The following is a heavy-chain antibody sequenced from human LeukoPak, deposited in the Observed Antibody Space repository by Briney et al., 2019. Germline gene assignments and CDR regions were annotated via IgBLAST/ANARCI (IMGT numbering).Heavy chain of an antibody. J-gene: IGHJ4*02. Sequence: ASVKVSCKASGGTFSSYAISWVRQAPGQGLEWMGWISAYNGNTNYAQKLQGRVTMTTDTSTSTAYMELRSLRSDDTAVYYCARGSPNDYGDYAPLDWGQGTLVTVSS. CDR3: ARGSPNDYGDYAPLD. CDR2: ISAYNGNT. V-gene: IGHV1-18*01. D-gene: IGHD4-17*01. CDR1: GGTFSSYA.